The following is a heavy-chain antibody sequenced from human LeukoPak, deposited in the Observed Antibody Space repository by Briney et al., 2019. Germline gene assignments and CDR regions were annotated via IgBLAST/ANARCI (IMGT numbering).Heavy chain of an antibody. CDR2: ISGSGGST. V-gene: IGHV3-23*01. CDR1: GFTFSSYA. J-gene: IGHJ4*02. CDR3: TRSFRGFDFYYFDN. Sequence: GGSLRLSCAASGFTFSSYAMNWVRQAPGKGLEWVSSISGSGGSTFYADPVKGRFTISRDNSRNTLYLQMNSLRAEDTAIFYCTRSFRGFDFYYFDNWGQGTLVTVSS. D-gene: IGHD5-12*01.